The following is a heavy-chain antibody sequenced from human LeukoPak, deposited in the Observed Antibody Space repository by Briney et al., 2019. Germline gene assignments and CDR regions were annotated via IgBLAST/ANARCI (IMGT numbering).Heavy chain of an antibody. D-gene: IGHD3-16*01. J-gene: IGHJ3*02. CDR2: ISSSSSTI. Sequence: GGSLRLSCAASGFTFSSYSMNWVRQAPGKGLEWVSYISSSSSTIYYADSVKGRFTISRDNAKNSLYLQMNSLRAEDTAVYYCARGVFMTPYAFDIWGQGTMVTVSS. CDR3: ARGVFMTPYAFDI. V-gene: IGHV3-48*01. CDR1: GFTFSSYS.